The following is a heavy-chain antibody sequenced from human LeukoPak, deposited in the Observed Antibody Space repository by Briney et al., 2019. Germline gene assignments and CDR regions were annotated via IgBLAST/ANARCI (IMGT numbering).Heavy chain of an antibody. CDR3: ANSQRRFLEELYYYYYMDV. CDR1: GGTFSSYT. Sequence: SVKVSCKASGGTFSSYTISWVRQAPGQGLEWMGRIIPILGIANYAQKFQGRVTITAGKSTSTAYMELSSLRSEDTAVYYCANSQRRFLEELYYYYYMDVWGKGTTVTVSS. J-gene: IGHJ6*03. V-gene: IGHV1-69*02. CDR2: IIPILGIA. D-gene: IGHD3-3*01.